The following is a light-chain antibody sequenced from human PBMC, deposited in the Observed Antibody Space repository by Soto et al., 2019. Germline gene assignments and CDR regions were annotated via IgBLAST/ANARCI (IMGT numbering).Light chain of an antibody. CDR3: QQYDNLPA. J-gene: IGKJ4*01. CDR1: QDISNY. V-gene: IGKV1-33*01. CDR2: DAS. Sequence: DIQMTPSPSSLSASVGYVFTITCQSSQDISNYLNWYQQKPGKAPKLLIYDASNLETGVPSRFSGSGYGTDFTFTISSLQPEDIATYYCQQYDNLPAFGGGTKVDIK.